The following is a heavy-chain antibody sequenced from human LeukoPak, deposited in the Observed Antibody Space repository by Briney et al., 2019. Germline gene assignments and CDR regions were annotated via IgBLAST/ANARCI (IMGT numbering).Heavy chain of an antibody. Sequence: GGSLRLSCAASGFTFSSYSMNWVRQAPGKGLEWVSSISSSSSYIYYADSVKGRFTISRDNAKNSLYLQMNSLRAEDTAVYYCARWYCSSTSCYYDYWGQGTLVTVSS. CDR2: ISSSSSYI. J-gene: IGHJ4*02. CDR3: ARWYCSSTSCYYDY. CDR1: GFTFSSYS. D-gene: IGHD2-2*01. V-gene: IGHV3-21*04.